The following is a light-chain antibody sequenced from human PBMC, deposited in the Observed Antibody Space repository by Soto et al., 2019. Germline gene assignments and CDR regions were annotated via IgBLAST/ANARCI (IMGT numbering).Light chain of an antibody. CDR3: CSYGGSRAV. V-gene: IGLV2-23*02. CDR2: EVS. Sequence: QSALTQPASVSGSPGQSITISCTGTSSDVGSHNLVSWYQQHPGQAPKLMIYEVSKRTLGVSARFSASKSGNTASLTISGHQAEDEADYYCCSYGGSRAVFGGGTQLTVL. CDR1: SSDVGSHNL. J-gene: IGLJ7*01.